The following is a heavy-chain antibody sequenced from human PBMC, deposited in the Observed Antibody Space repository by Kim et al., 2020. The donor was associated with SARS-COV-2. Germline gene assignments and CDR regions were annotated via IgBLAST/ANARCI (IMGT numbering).Heavy chain of an antibody. CDR3: ARDGGILWFGESQFDP. V-gene: IGHV3-21*01. Sequence: SVKGRFTISRDNAKNSLYLQMNSLRAEDTAVYYCARDGGILWFGESQFDPWGQGTLVTVSS. J-gene: IGHJ5*02. D-gene: IGHD3-10*01.